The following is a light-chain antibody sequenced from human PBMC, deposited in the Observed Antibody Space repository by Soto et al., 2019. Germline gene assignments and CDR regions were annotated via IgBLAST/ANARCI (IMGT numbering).Light chain of an antibody. CDR1: QSVGTY. Sequence: EIVLTQSPGTLSLSPGERATLSCRASQSVGTYLAWYQQKPGLAPRLLIYGASSRATGIPDRFSGTGSGTEFTLTISSLQSEDFALYYCQQYNDWPLTFGQGTKVDIK. V-gene: IGKV3D-15*01. CDR3: QQYNDWPLT. CDR2: GAS. J-gene: IGKJ1*01.